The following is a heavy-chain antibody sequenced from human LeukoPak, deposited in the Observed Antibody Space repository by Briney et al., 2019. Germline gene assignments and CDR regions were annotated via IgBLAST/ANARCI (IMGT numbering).Heavy chain of an antibody. J-gene: IGHJ5*02. CDR2: INPNSGGT. CDR3: ARGPGYSYGNHWFDP. D-gene: IGHD5-18*01. Sequence: ASVEFSCKASGYTFTGYYMHWVRQAPGQGLEWMGWINPNSGGTNYAQKFQGRVTMTRDTSISTAYMELSRLRSDDTAVYYCARGPGYSYGNHWFDPWGQGTLVTVSP. V-gene: IGHV1-2*02. CDR1: GYTFTGYY.